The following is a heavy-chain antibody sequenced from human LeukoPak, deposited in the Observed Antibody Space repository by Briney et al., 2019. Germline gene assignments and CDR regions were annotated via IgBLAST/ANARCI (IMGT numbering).Heavy chain of an antibody. CDR1: GGSFSGYY. CDR2: IYYSGST. Sequence: SETLSLTCAVYGGSFSGYYWSWIRQPPGKGLEWIGSIYYSGSTYYNPSLKSRVTISADMSKNQFSLRLYSVTAADTAVYYCGRDSVEMGTIHSDYWGQGTLVTVSS. D-gene: IGHD5-24*01. CDR3: GRDSVEMGTIHSDY. V-gene: IGHV4-34*01. J-gene: IGHJ4*02.